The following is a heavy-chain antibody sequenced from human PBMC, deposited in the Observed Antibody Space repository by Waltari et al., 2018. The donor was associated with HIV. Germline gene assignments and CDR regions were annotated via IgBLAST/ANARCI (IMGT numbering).Heavy chain of an antibody. D-gene: IGHD6-19*01. V-gene: IGHV2-5*02. CDR3: AHSQQLAYRGQWLGPAYDY. J-gene: IGHJ4*02. CDR1: GFSLSTRGVV. CDR2: IYWDDDK. Sequence: QITLKESGPTLVKPTQTLTLTCTFSGFSLSTRGVVVGWIRPPSRQALEWLALIYWDDDKRYSPSLKSRLTITKDTSKNQVVLTMTNMDPVDTATYYCAHSQQLAYRGQWLGPAYDYWGQGTLVTVSS.